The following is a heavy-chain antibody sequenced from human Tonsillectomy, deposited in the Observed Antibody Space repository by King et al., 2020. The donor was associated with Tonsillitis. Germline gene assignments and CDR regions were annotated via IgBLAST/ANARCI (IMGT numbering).Heavy chain of an antibody. CDR2: ISGSGVST. D-gene: IGHD5-12*01. J-gene: IGHJ4*02. V-gene: IGHV3-23*01. CDR1: GFTFSSYA. CDR3: AKGFYSGYDTFDY. Sequence: VQLLESGGGLVQPGGSLRLSCAASGFTFSSYAMSWVRQAPGKGLEWVSAISGSGVSTYYADSVGGRFTISRDNSKNTLYLQMNSLRAEDTAVYYCAKGFYSGYDTFDYWGQGTLVTVSS.